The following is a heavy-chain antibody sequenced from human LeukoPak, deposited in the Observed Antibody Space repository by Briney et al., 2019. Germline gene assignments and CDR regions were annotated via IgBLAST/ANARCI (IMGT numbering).Heavy chain of an antibody. CDR2: LFSGGST. D-gene: IGHD1-26*01. J-gene: IGHJ3*02. CDR1: GFTVSTNY. V-gene: IGHV3-66*01. Sequence: GGSLRLSCAASGFTVSTNYMNWVRQAPGKGLEWVSVLFSGGSTYYADSMKGRFTISRDNSKNTVYLQMNSLRAEDTAVYYCARDRTPATRGFDIWGQGTMVTVSS. CDR3: ARDRTPATRGFDI.